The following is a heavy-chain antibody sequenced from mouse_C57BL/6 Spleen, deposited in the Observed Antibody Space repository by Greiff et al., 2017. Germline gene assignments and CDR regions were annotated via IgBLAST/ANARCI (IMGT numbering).Heavy chain of an antibody. D-gene: IGHD2-12*01. CDR3: ARLQVFDN. CDR2: ISDGGSYT. Sequence: EVQGVESGGGLVKPGGSLKLSCAASGFTFSSYAMSWVRQTPEKRLEWVATISDGGSYTYYPDNVKGRFTISRDNAKNNLYLQMSHLKSEDTAMYYCARLQVFDNRGQGTTLTVSS. J-gene: IGHJ2*01. CDR1: GFTFSSYA. V-gene: IGHV5-4*01.